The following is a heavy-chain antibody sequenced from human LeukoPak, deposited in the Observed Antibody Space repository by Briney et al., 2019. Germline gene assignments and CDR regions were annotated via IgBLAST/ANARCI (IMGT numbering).Heavy chain of an antibody. J-gene: IGHJ6*02. D-gene: IGHD4-17*01. CDR3: ARDLYGYYAMDV. CDR1: GFTFSSHA. V-gene: IGHV3-23*01. CDR2: VGGSGGNT. Sequence: GGSLRLSCVASGFTFSSHAMNWVRQAPGKGLQWVSGVGGSGGNTYYADSVKGRFTISRDNSKNTLYLQMNTLRVEDMAVYYCARDLYGYYAMDVWGQGTTDT.